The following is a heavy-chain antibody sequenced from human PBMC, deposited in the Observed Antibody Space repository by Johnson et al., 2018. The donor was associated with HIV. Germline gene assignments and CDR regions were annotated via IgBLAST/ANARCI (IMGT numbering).Heavy chain of an antibody. CDR2: ISYDGSNK. Sequence: QVQLVESGGGVVQPGRSLRLSCAASGFTFSSYAMHWVRQAPGKGLEWVAVISYDGSNKYYADSVKGRFTISRENAKNSLYLQMNSLRAGDTAVYYCARGRGVGRPIQKWLGAAFDIWGQGTMVTVSS. D-gene: IGHD5-18*01. CDR3: ARGRGVGRPIQKWLGAAFDI. CDR1: GFTFSSYA. V-gene: IGHV3-30*14. J-gene: IGHJ3*02.